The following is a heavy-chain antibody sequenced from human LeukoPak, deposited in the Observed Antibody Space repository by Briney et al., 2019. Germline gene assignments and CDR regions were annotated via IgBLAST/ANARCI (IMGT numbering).Heavy chain of an antibody. CDR3: ARARSPKDYYSDTSGYYYFDS. D-gene: IGHD3-22*01. CDR1: GDSISGFY. J-gene: IGHJ4*02. CDR2: ISTSGST. Sequence: SETLSLTCTVSGDSISGFYWSWVRQPAGKGLQWIGRISTSGSTNYNPSLKSRVTMSADTSKKQFSLKLSSVTAADTAVYYCARARSPKDYYSDTSGYYYFDSWGQGAQVTVSS. V-gene: IGHV4-4*07.